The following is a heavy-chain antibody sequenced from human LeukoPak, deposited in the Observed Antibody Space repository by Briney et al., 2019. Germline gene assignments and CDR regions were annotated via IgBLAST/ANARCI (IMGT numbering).Heavy chain of an antibody. V-gene: IGHV4-39*01. CDR2: IYYSGST. CDR1: GGSISSSSYY. CDR3: ARHRLVEMATITHSYFDY. Sequence: SETLSLTCTVSGGSISSSSYYWGWIRQPPGEGLEWIGSIYYSGSTYYNPSLKSRVTISVDTSKNQFSLKLSSVTAADTAVYYCARHRLVEMATITHSYFDYWGQGTLVTVSS. J-gene: IGHJ4*02. D-gene: IGHD5-24*01.